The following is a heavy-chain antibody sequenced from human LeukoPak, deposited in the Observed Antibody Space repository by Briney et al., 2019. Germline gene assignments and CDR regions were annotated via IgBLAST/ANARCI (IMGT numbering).Heavy chain of an antibody. V-gene: IGHV4-34*01. CDR1: GGSFSGYY. J-gene: IGHJ4*02. CDR3: ARGGGVVPNDY. CDR2: INHSGST. D-gene: IGHD2-2*01. Sequence: SETLSLTCAVYGGSFSGYYWSWIRQPPGKGLEWIGEINHSGSTNYNPSLKSRVTISVDTSENQFSLKLSSVTAADTAVYYCARGGGVVPNDYWGQGTLVTVSS.